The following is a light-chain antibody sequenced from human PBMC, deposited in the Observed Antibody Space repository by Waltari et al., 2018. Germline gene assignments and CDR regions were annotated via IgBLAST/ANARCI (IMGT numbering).Light chain of an antibody. CDR3: CLYVGGGIRV. V-gene: IGLV2-23*01. J-gene: IGLJ3*02. CDR1: STYVGNYNL. Sequence: QSAQTQPAAVSGSPGQSITIPCTGTSTYVGNYNLFSWYQQHPGKAPKVIIYEARKRPSGVSSRFSGSTSGNTASLTISGLQAEDEADYYCCLYVGGGIRVFGGGTKLTVL. CDR2: EAR.